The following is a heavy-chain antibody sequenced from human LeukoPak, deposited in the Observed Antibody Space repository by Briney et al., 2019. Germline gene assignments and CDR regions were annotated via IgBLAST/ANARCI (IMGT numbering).Heavy chain of an antibody. D-gene: IGHD6-13*01. CDR2: ISTYDGNA. CDR3: ARFEDGSSWPWPGLDY. V-gene: IGHV1-18*01. J-gene: IGHJ4*02. Sequence: ASVKVSCKASGYSFKSYGITWVRQAPGQGLEWMGWISTYDGNANYAQSVQGRVTMTTDTATSTVYMELRSLRTDDTAIYYCARFEDGSSWPWPGLDYWGQGTLVTVSS. CDR1: GYSFKSYG.